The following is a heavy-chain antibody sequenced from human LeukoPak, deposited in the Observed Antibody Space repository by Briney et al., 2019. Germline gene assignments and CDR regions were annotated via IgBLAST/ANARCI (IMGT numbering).Heavy chain of an antibody. CDR3: APGVVVVPAAIAVLFDY. CDR1: VYTLTALS. V-gene: IGHV1-24*01. D-gene: IGHD2-2*01. J-gene: IGHJ4*02. Sequence: ASVKVSCKVSVYTLTALSMHWVRQAPGKGLEWMGGFDPVDGETIYAQKFQGRVTMTEDTSTDTAYMELSSLRSEDTAVYYCAPGVVVVPAAIAVLFDYWGQGTLVTVSS. CDR2: FDPVDGET.